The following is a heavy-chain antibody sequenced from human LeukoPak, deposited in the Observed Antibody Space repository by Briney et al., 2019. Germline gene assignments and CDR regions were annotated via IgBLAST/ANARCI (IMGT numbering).Heavy chain of an antibody. J-gene: IGHJ4*02. Sequence: GGSLRLSCAASGFTFSTYWMSWVRQAPGKGLEWVANINQDGSEKYYVDSVKGRFTISRDNVKSSVYLQMNSLRADDTAVYYCARDRALYDSRRGYYYTEDDYWGQGTLVTVSS. CDR1: GFTFSTYW. CDR2: INQDGSEK. CDR3: ARDRALYDSRRGYYYTEDDY. V-gene: IGHV3-7*01. D-gene: IGHD3-22*01.